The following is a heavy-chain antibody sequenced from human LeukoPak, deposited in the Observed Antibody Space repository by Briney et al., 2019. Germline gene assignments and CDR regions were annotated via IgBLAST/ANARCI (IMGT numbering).Heavy chain of an antibody. CDR3: ARGHLLWFGESQIDY. J-gene: IGHJ4*02. CDR2: INHSGST. CDR1: GGSFSGFY. D-gene: IGHD3-10*01. V-gene: IGHV4-34*01. Sequence: SETLSLTCAVYGGSFSGFYWSWIRQPPGKGLEWIGEINHSGSTNYNPSLKSRVTISVDTSKNQFSLKLSSVTAADTAVYYCARGHLLWFGESQIDYWGQGTLVTVSS.